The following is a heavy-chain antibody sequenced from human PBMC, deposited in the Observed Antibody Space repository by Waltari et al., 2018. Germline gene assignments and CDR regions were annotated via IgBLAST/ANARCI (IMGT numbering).Heavy chain of an antibody. CDR2: STTYNGKA. V-gene: IGHV1-18*01. J-gene: IGHJ4*02. CDR1: GYNFVAYG. D-gene: IGHD3-10*01. Sequence: QVQLVQSGPEMKQPGASVKVSCKTYGYNFVAYGISWVRQAPGQGLEWMGYSTTYNGKAKYAEKFQGRLTLSTDTSTSTAYLEVRSLTPDDTAVYYCARDRIRKDFWGQGALVTVSS. CDR3: ARDRIRKDF.